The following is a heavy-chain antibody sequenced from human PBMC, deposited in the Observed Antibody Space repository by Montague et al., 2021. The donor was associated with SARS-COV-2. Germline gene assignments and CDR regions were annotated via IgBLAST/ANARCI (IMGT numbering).Heavy chain of an antibody. Sequence: PALVKPTQTLTLTCTSSGFSLSTSGMCVSWIRQPPGKALEWLTLIDWDDDKYYSTSLKTRLTISKDTSKNQVVLTMTNMDPVDTATYYCARSYSTTVVTRAFDYWGQGTLVTASS. CDR1: GFSLSTSGMC. D-gene: IGHD4-23*01. J-gene: IGHJ4*02. CDR2: IDWDDDK. V-gene: IGHV2-70*01. CDR3: ARSYSTTVVTRAFDY.